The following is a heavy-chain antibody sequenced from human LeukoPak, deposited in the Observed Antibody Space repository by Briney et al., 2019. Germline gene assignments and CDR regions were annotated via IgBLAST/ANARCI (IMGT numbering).Heavy chain of an antibody. J-gene: IGHJ6*02. CDR1: GFTFSSYW. CDR3: ARGEELQPGRYYYYYGMDV. D-gene: IGHD1-26*01. V-gene: IGHV3-7*01. Sequence: PGGSLRLSCAASGFTFSSYWMSWVRQAPGKGLEWVANIKQDGSEKYYVDSVEGRFTISRDNAKNSLYLQMNSLRAEDTAVYYCARGEELQPGRYYYYYGMDVWGQGTTVTVSS. CDR2: IKQDGSEK.